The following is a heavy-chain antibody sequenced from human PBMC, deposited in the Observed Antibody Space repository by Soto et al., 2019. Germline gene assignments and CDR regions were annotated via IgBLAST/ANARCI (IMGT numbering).Heavy chain of an antibody. J-gene: IGHJ6*02. D-gene: IGHD2-21*02. Sequence: QVQLVQSGAEVKKPGSSVKVSCKASGGTFSSYAISWVRQAPGQGLEWMGGIIPIFGTANYAQKFQGRVTITADESTSTAYMELSRLRSEDTAVYYCARRGYCGGDCSNYYYYGMDVWGQGTTVTVSS. CDR3: ARRGYCGGDCSNYYYYGMDV. CDR2: IIPIFGTA. V-gene: IGHV1-69*01. CDR1: GGTFSSYA.